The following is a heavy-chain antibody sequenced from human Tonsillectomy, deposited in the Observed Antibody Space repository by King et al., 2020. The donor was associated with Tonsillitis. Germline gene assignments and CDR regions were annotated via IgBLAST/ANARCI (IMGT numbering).Heavy chain of an antibody. V-gene: IGHV3-9*01. CDR2: ISWSSGDI. Sequence: EVHLVESGGGFVQPGASLRLSCAGSGFTFGDHAMHWVRQAPGKGLEWVSGISWSSGDIVFADSVKGRFTISRDNAKSSLYLQMNSLRPEDTALYYCAKDINSSPGDYYYYMDV. CDR1: GFTFGDHA. D-gene: IGHD6-6*01. J-gene: IGHJ6*03. CDR3: AKDINSSPGDYYYYMDV.